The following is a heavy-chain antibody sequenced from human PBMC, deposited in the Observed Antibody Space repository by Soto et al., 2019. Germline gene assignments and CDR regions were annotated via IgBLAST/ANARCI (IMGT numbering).Heavy chain of an antibody. D-gene: IGHD4-17*01. V-gene: IGHV3-13*01. CDR3: ARSLGSGYGDDTGAFDI. CDR2: IGTAGDT. Sequence: PGGSLRLSCAASGFTFSSYDMHWVRQATGKGLEWVSAIGTAGDTYYPGSVKGRFTISRENAKNSLYLQMNSLRAGDTAVYYCARSLGSGYGDDTGAFDIWGQGTMVTVSS. J-gene: IGHJ3*02. CDR1: GFTFSSYD.